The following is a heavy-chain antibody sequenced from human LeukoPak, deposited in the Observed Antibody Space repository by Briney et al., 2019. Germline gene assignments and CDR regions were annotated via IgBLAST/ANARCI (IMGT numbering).Heavy chain of an antibody. CDR3: AKIVASGSY. CDR1: GFTFSNYA. V-gene: IGHV3-23*01. CDR2: ISASGGST. D-gene: IGHD2-21*01. Sequence: GGSLRLSCAASGFTFSNYAMTWVRQAPGKGLEWVSTISASGGSTYYADSVKGRFTISRDNSKNTLYLQMNSLRAEDTAVYYCAKIVASGSYWGQGTLVTVSS. J-gene: IGHJ4*02.